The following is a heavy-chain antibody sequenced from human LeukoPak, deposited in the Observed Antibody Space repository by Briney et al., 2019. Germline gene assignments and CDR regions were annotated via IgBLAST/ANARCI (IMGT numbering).Heavy chain of an antibody. CDR1: GYCFTSYW. V-gene: IGHV5-51*01. D-gene: IGHD6-13*01. CDR3: ARLGEQQATGH. CDR2: IYPGDSDT. Sequence: GESRQISGKGSGYCFTSYWIGWVRQLPGKGREWMGIIYPGDSDTRYSPSFQGQVTISADKSISTAYLQWSSLKASDTAMYYCARLGEQQATGHWGQGTLVTVSS. J-gene: IGHJ4*02.